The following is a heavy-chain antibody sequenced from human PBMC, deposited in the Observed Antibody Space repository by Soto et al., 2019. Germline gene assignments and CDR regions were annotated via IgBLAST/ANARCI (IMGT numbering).Heavy chain of an antibody. V-gene: IGHV3-23*01. Sequence: GGSLRLSCAASGFTFNSYAMNWVRQAPGKGLAWVSAIGTDGNTYYANSVKGRFTISRDNSRTTLYLQMNSLRAEDTALYYCVRKYPGTRTFDYWGQGTLVTVSS. CDR2: IGTDGNT. CDR1: GFTFNSYA. J-gene: IGHJ4*01. CDR3: VRKYPGTRTFDY. D-gene: IGHD2-2*01.